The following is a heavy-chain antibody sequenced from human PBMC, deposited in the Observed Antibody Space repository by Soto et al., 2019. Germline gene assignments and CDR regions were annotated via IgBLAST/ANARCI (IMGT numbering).Heavy chain of an antibody. Sequence: QVQLVESGGGFVPPGGSLRLSCAGSGFTFGDSYMSWIRQAPGKALEWLSYISPGSRYPAYADSVKGRFTISRDNAKRSLYLQMMSLTAEDTAIYYCVRGGGGGLFDPWGQGTMVTVSS. CDR1: GFTFGDSY. CDR2: ISPGSRYP. CDR3: VRGGGGGLFDP. D-gene: IGHD2-15*01. V-gene: IGHV3-11*06. J-gene: IGHJ5*02.